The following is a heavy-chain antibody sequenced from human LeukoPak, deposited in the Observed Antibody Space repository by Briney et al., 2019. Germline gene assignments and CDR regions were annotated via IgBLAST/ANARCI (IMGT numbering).Heavy chain of an antibody. D-gene: IGHD3-10*01. CDR2: ISSSGSTI. CDR3: AKVWKYYYGSGSYYDYYYGMDV. V-gene: IGHV3-11*04. J-gene: IGHJ6*02. CDR1: GFTFSDYY. Sequence: GGSLRLSCAASGFTFSDYYMSWIRQAPGKGLEWVSYISSSGSTIYYADSVKGRFTISRDNSKNTLYLQMNSLRAEDTAVYYCAKVWKYYYGSGSYYDYYYGMDVWGQGTTVTVSS.